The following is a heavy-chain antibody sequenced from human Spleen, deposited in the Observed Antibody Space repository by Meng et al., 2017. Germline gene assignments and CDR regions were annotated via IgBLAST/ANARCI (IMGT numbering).Heavy chain of an antibody. CDR1: GYTFPDYW. V-gene: IGHV1-2*06. J-gene: IGHJ4*02. CDR3: ARDEDISAAGKLFGDY. CDR2: INPKSGDT. D-gene: IGHD6-13*01. Sequence: LQSGTEGKTPGASVKFSCQASGYTFPDYWLHWVRRAPGQGLEWMGRINPKSGDTHYAQRFQGRVTMTGDTSISTAYMELSGLRSDDTAMYYCARDEDISAAGKLFGDYWGQGTLVTVSS.